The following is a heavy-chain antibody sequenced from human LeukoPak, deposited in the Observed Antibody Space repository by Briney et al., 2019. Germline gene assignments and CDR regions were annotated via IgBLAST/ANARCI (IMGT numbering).Heavy chain of an antibody. D-gene: IGHD6-19*01. CDR1: GFTFSSYN. CDR3: ANSGYSSGWTFDY. V-gene: IGHV3-48*02. J-gene: IGHJ4*02. Sequence: GSLRISCAASGFTFSSYNMNWVRQAPGEGLEGGSYISSSSSTIYYADSVKGRFTISRDNAKNSLYLQMNSLRDEDTAVYYCANSGYSSGWTFDYWGQGTLVTVSS. CDR2: ISSSSSTI.